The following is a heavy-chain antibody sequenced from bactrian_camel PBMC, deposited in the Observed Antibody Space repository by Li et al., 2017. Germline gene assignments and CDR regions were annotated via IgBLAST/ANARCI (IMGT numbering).Heavy chain of an antibody. D-gene: IGHD2*01. J-gene: IGHJ4*01. V-gene: IGHV3S1*01. CDR2: LRTGTYIA. CDR1: VYDHNTYC. CDR3: AAEFTEFCKGMVVGPSTRAY. Sequence: VQLVESGGGSVQAGGPLRLSCAAAVYDHNTYCMGWFRRAPGKEREAVAVLRTGTYIALYDDSVKGRFTISQDGPKDTLNLRMSALKPEDTAMYFCAAEFTEFCKGMVVGPSTRAYWGQGTQVTVS.